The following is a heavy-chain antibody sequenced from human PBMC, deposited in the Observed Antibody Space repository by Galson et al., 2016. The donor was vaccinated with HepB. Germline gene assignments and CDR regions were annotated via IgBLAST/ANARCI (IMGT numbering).Heavy chain of an antibody. D-gene: IGHD3-9*01. J-gene: IGHJ6*02. V-gene: IGHV1-18*01. Sequence: SVKVSCKASGYIFTRYGTSWVRQAPGQGLEWMGWISAKNGNINYAQKLQGRVTMTTDTSTSTAYMELRSLRSDDTAGYYCARPRGDYDILTGDYNSYYYGMDVWGQGTTVTVSS. CDR1: GYIFTRYG. CDR3: ARPRGDYDILTGDYNSYYYGMDV. CDR2: ISAKNGNI.